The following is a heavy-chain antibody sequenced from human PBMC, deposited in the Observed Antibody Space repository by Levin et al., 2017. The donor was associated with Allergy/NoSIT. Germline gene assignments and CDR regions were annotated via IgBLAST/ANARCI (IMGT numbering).Heavy chain of an antibody. Sequence: SQTLSLPCAVYGGSFSASYWSWIRQSPGKGLEWIGEINHSGSTNYNPSLKSRVTISVDTSKNQFSLKLSSVTAADTAVYYCARVLSGYDLDYWGQGTLVTVSS. D-gene: IGHD5-12*01. CDR3: ARVLSGYDLDY. J-gene: IGHJ4*02. CDR2: INHSGST. CDR1: GGSFSASY. V-gene: IGHV4-34*01.